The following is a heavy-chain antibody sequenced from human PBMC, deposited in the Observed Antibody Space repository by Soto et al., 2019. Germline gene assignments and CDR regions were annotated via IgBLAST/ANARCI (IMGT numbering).Heavy chain of an antibody. CDR2: INAGNGNT. Sequence: ASVKVSCKASGYTFTRYAMHWVRQAPGQRLEWMGWINAGNGNTKFSQKFQGRVTITTDTSASTAYMELSSLRSEDTAVYYCARDGAVAGDSNFDYWGQGTLVTVSS. CDR3: ARDGAVAGDSNFDY. CDR1: GYTFTRYA. V-gene: IGHV1-3*01. J-gene: IGHJ4*02. D-gene: IGHD6-19*01.